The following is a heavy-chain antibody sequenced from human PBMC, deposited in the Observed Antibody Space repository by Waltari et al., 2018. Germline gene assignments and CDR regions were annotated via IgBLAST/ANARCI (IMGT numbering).Heavy chain of an antibody. D-gene: IGHD6-13*01. Sequence: QVQLQQWGAGLLKPSETLSLTCAVYGGSFSGYYWSWIRQPPGKGLEWIGEINLSGSTNYNPSLKSRVTISVDTSKNQFSLKLSSVTAADTAVYYCAREGYSSSWHKFDYWGQGTLVTVSS. CDR3: AREGYSSSWHKFDY. CDR1: GGSFSGYY. J-gene: IGHJ4*02. CDR2: INLSGST. V-gene: IGHV4-34*01.